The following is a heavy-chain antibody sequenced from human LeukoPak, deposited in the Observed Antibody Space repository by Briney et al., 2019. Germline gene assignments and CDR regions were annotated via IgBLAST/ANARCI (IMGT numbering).Heavy chain of an antibody. CDR1: GFTFSSYS. CDR2: ISSSSSTI. CDR3: ARDRCGGSCSTQ. Sequence: PGGSLRLSCAASGFTFSSYSMNWVRQAPGKGLEWVSYISSSSSTIYDADSVKGRFTISRDNAKNSLYLQMNSLRAEDTAVYYCARDRCGGSCSTQWGQGTLVTVSS. D-gene: IGHD2-15*01. V-gene: IGHV3-48*01. J-gene: IGHJ4*02.